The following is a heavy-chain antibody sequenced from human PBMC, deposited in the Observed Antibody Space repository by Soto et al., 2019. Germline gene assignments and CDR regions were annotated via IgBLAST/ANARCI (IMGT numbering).Heavy chain of an antibody. Sequence: QVQLVQSGAEVKKPGASVTVSCKTSGYPLTDFYIHWVRQAPGQGLEWMAWINPHTGDTNTALKFQGRVTMTRDTSINTDIRELTRMSSDDNAVYYCAREGGAAPGARREWYLDLWGRGTLVSVSS. J-gene: IGHJ2*01. D-gene: IGHD6-25*01. V-gene: IGHV1-2*02. CDR3: AREGGAAPGARREWYLDL. CDR1: GYPLTDFY. CDR2: INPHTGDT.